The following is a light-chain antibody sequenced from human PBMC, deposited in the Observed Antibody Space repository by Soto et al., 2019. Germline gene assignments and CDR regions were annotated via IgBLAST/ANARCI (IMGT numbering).Light chain of an antibody. J-gene: IGKJ1*01. CDR1: QTISSY. Sequence: DIQMTQSPSSLSASVGDRVTITCRASQTISSYLNWYQQTPGRSPNLLIYAASSLQGGVPSRLSGSGSGTDFTLTISSLQPEDFATFYCQQTYSTPSTWTFGQGTKVEIK. V-gene: IGKV1-39*01. CDR2: AAS. CDR3: QQTYSTPSTWT.